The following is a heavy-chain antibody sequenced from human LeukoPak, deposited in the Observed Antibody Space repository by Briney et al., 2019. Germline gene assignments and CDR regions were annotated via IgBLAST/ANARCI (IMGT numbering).Heavy chain of an antibody. CDR3: ARGGIAVARPLDY. J-gene: IGHJ4*02. D-gene: IGHD6-19*01. CDR2: INHGGST. CDR1: GGSFSGYY. Sequence: PSETLSLTCAVYGGSFSGYYWSWIRQPPGKGLEWIGEINHGGSTNYNPSLKSRVTISVDTSKNQFSLKLSSVTAADTAVYYCARGGIAVARPLDYWGQGTLVTVSS. V-gene: IGHV4-34*01.